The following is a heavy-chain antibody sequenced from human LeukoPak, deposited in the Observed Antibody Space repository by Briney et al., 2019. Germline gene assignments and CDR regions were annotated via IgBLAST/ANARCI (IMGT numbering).Heavy chain of an antibody. Sequence: GGSLRLSCAASGFTFDDHGLSWVRQAPGKGLEWVSGINWNSGSERYGASVKGRFTISRDNAKNSVYLEMTSLRADDTAFYHCVRHFNSVATMQIDYWDQGILVSVSS. J-gene: IGHJ4*01. CDR3: VRHFNSVATMQIDY. D-gene: IGHD5-12*01. V-gene: IGHV3-20*01. CDR1: GFTFDDHG. CDR2: INWNSGSE.